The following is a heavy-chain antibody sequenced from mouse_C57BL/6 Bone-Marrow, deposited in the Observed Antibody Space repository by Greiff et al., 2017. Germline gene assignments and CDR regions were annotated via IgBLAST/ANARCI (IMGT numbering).Heavy chain of an antibody. Sequence: QVQLQQPGAELVKPGASVKMSCKASGYTFTTYCITWVKQRPGQGLEWIGDIYPGSGSTNYNEKFKSKATLTVDTSSSTAYMQLSSLTSEDSAVYYCARETLGYLPAYWGQGTLVTVSA. V-gene: IGHV1-55*01. J-gene: IGHJ3*01. CDR3: ARETLGYLPAY. CDR1: GYTFTTYC. CDR2: IYPGSGST. D-gene: IGHD5-1-1*01.